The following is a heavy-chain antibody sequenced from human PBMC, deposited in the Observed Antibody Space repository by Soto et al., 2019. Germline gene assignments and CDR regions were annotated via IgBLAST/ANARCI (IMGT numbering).Heavy chain of an antibody. D-gene: IGHD4-17*01. CDR1: GGSFIGYY. V-gene: IGHV4-34*01. Sequence: PSETLSLTCTVHGGSFIGYYWSWIRQPPGKGLEWIGEINHSGDTNYNPSLKSRISISIDTSKNQLSLTVTSVTAADTALYYCATVNTVTSYFFESWGQGTLVTVSS. J-gene: IGHJ4*03. CDR3: ATVNTVTSYFFES. CDR2: INHSGDT.